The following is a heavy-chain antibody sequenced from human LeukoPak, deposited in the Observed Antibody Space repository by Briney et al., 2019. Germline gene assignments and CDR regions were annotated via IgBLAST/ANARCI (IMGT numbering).Heavy chain of an antibody. Sequence: GGSLRLSCAASGFTFSSYAMSWVRQAPGKGLEWVSAISGSGGSTYYADSVKGRFTISRDNSKNTLYLQMNSLRAEDTAVYFCARDWDYDEGLAFDNWGQGTLVTVSS. D-gene: IGHD4-17*01. CDR1: GFTFSSYA. CDR2: ISGSGGST. V-gene: IGHV3-23*01. CDR3: ARDWDYDEGLAFDN. J-gene: IGHJ3*02.